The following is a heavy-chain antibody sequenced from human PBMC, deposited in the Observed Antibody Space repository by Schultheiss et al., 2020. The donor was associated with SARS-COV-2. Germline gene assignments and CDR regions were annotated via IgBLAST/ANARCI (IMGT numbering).Heavy chain of an antibody. D-gene: IGHD2/OR15-2a*01. CDR3: ARDACSSTTCYTVDI. V-gene: IGHV3-21*06. CDR1: GFTFSSYS. J-gene: IGHJ3*02. Sequence: GGSLRLSCAASGFTFSSYSMNWVRQAPGKGLEWVSSISSSSSYIYYADSVKGRFTISRDNAKNSVHLQMNSLRGEDTAVYYCARDACSSTTCYTVDIWGQGTMVTVSS. CDR2: ISSSSSYI.